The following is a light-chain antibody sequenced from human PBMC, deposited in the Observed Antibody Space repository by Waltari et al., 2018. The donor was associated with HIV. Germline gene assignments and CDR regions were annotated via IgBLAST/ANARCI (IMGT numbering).Light chain of an antibody. J-gene: IGKJ3*01. V-gene: IGKV3-15*01. Sequence: EIVMTQSPATLSVSPGERATLSCRASQSVGSNLAWYQQKPGQAPRLLISSASTRATGIPARFSGSGSGTEFTLTISSLQSEDFAVYYCRHYDDWPFTFGPGTKVDIK. CDR3: RHYDDWPFT. CDR1: QSVGSN. CDR2: SAS.